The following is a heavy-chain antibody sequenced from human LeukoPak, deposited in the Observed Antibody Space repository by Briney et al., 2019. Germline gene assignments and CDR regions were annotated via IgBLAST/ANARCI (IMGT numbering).Heavy chain of an antibody. CDR2: IYNSGST. Sequence: PSETLSLTCTVSGDSISSYYWSWLRQPAGKGLEWLGRIYNSGSTNYNPSLKGRVTMSVDTSKNQFSPNLSSVTAADTGVYFCARDLIVPVGLTGSGSYSTDYWGQGTLVTVSS. CDR3: ARDLIVPVGLTGSGSYSTDY. CDR1: GDSISSYY. V-gene: IGHV4-4*07. J-gene: IGHJ4*02. D-gene: IGHD3-10*01.